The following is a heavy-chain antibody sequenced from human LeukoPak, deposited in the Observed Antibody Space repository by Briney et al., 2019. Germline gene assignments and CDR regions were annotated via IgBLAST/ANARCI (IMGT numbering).Heavy chain of an antibody. CDR1: GFTFSDYY. CDR2: ISSSGSTI. V-gene: IGHV3-11*01. Sequence: PGGSLRLSCAASGFTFSDYYMSWIRQAPGKGLDWVSYISSSGSTIYYADSVKGRFTISRDNAKNSLYLQMNSLRAEDTAVYYCARWAGGDYDLITVPIDYWGQGTLVTVSS. J-gene: IGHJ4*02. CDR3: ARWAGGDYDLITVPIDY. D-gene: IGHD4-17*01.